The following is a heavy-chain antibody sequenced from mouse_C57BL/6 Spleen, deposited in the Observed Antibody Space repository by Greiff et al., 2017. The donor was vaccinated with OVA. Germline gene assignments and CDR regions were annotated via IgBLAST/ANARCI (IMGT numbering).Heavy chain of an antibody. Sequence: VQLVESDAELVKPGASVKISCKVSGYTFTDHTIHWMKQRPEQGLEWIGYIYPRDGSTKYNEKFKGKATLTADKSSSTAYMQLNSLTSEDSAVYFCARVYYYGSSYGGYAMDYWGQGTSVTVSS. CDR1: GYTFTDHT. V-gene: IGHV1-78*01. CDR2: IYPRDGST. J-gene: IGHJ4*01. D-gene: IGHD1-1*01. CDR3: ARVYYYGSSYGGYAMDY.